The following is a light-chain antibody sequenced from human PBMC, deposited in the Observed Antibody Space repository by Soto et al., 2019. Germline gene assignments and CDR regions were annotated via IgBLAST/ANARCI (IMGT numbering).Light chain of an antibody. CDR2: GAS. V-gene: IGKV3-20*01. CDR3: QQYGSSPRT. Sequence: EIVLTQSPGTLSLSPGEGATLSCRASQSVSNSYLAWHQQKPGQAPRLLIYGASNRATGIPDRFSGSGSGTDFTLTISRLEPEDFAVYYCQQYGSSPRTFGQGTKVEIK. CDR1: QSVSNSY. J-gene: IGKJ1*01.